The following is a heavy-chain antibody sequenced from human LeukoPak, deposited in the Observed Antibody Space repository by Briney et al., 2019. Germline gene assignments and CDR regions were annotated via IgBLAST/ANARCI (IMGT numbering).Heavy chain of an antibody. CDR1: GFTFSAYG. V-gene: IGHV3-30*02. CDR3: VKDWYSGSSYYYYYMDV. D-gene: IGHD1-26*01. Sequence: AGGSLRLSCAASGFTFSAYGVHWVRQAPGKGLDWVAFIRYDGNNKYYAESVKGRFTISRENSKNTLYLQMNSLRAEDTAVYYCVKDWYSGSSYYYYYMDVWGKGTTVTVSS. J-gene: IGHJ6*03. CDR2: IRYDGNNK.